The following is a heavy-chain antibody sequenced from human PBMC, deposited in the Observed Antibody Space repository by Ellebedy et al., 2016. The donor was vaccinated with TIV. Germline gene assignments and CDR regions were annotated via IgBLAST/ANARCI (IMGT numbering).Heavy chain of an antibody. CDR3: ARISRDAFDL. CDR1: GESVSSNGMR. V-gene: IGHV2-70*04. J-gene: IGHJ3*01. Sequence: TLSLTCTLSGESVSSNGMRLNWIRQPPGKALEWLARSDWDDDTFYSASLKTRLTISKDTSKNQVVLRMTVMDPVDTATYYCARISRDAFDLWGQGTLVIVSS. CDR2: SDWDDDT.